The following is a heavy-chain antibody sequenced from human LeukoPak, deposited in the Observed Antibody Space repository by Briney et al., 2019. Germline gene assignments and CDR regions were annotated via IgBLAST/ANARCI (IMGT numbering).Heavy chain of an antibody. D-gene: IGHD6-19*01. Sequence: GGSLRLSCAASGFTFSSYGMHWVRQAPGKGLEWVAVISYDGSNKYYADSVKGRFTISRDNSKNTLYLQMNSLRAEDTAVYYCAREGESGSGWYIDYWGQGTLVTVSS. CDR2: ISYDGSNK. CDR1: GFTFSSYG. CDR3: AREGESGSGWYIDY. V-gene: IGHV3-30*19. J-gene: IGHJ4*02.